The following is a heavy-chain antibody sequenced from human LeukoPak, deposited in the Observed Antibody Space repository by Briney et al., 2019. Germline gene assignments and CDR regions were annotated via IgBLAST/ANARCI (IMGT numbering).Heavy chain of an antibody. J-gene: IGHJ4*03. V-gene: IGHV4-34*01. D-gene: IGHD5-24*01. Sequence: SETLSLTCAVYGGSFSRYYWSWIRQSPGKGLEWIAEIDHRGDTNYNPSVKSRVTTSVGTSKNQFSLKVRSLSAADTAVYYCARGATISETGYFDFWGQGTPVTVSS. CDR3: ARGATISETGYFDF. CDR2: IDHRGDT. CDR1: GGSFSRYY.